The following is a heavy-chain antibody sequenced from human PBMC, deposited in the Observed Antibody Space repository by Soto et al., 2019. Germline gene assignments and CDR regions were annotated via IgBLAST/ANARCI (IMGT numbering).Heavy chain of an antibody. Sequence: GGSLRLSCAASGFTFSSYSMNWVRQAPGKGLEWVSYISSSSSTIYYADSVKGRFTISRDNAKNSLYLQMNSLRAEDTAVYYCARDLVRSVVVPAAIVLPWGQGTLVTVSS. V-gene: IGHV3-48*01. J-gene: IGHJ5*02. CDR2: ISSSSSTI. CDR1: GFTFSSYS. D-gene: IGHD2-2*01. CDR3: ARDLVRSVVVPAAIVLP.